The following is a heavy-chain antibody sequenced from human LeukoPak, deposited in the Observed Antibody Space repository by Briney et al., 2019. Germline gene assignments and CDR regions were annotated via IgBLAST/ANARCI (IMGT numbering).Heavy chain of an antibody. CDR2: FSTYNGNK. D-gene: IGHD2-21*01. CDR3: ARGSGGGEPNDY. V-gene: IGHV1-18*01. Sequence: ASVKVSCKASGYTFTSYAITWLRQAPGQEPEWMGWFSTYNGNKNYAQKFQGRVTMTADTSTSTAYMELKNLESDDTAVYYCARGSGGGEPNDYWGQGTLVTVSS. CDR1: GYTFTSYA. J-gene: IGHJ4*02.